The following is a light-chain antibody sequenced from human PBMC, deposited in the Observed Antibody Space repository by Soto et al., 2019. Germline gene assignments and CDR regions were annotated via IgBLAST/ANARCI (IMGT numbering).Light chain of an antibody. V-gene: IGLV2-14*01. CDR2: EVS. J-gene: IGLJ1*01. CDR3: ATWDDSLSAHV. Sequence: QSVLTQPASVSGSPGQSITISCTGSNSDIGTYNYVSWYQQLPGKAPKLVISEVSNRPSGISGRFSGSKSGNAASLTISGLQAEDEATYYCATWDDSLSAHVFGTGTKVTVL. CDR1: NSDIGTYNY.